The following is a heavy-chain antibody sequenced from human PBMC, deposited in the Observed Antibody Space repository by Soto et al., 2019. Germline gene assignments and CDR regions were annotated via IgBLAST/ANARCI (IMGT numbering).Heavy chain of an antibody. CDR3: ARVLRFLEWLPTYYYYMDV. J-gene: IGHJ6*03. D-gene: IGHD3-3*01. CDR2: MNPNSCNT. Sequence: ASVKVSCKASGYTFTSYDINWVRQATGQGLERMGWMNPNSCNTGYAQKFQGRVTMTRNTSISTAYMELSSLRSEDTAVYYCARVLRFLEWLPTYYYYMDVWGKGTTVTVSS. V-gene: IGHV1-8*01. CDR1: GYTFTSYD.